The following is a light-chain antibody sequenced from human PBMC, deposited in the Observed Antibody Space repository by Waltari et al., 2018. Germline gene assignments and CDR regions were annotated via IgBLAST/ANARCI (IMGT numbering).Light chain of an antibody. Sequence: QSVLTQTPSVSGTPGQRVTISCSGSTSNIGGNPVNWYQQIPGTAPKPLLYNDNQGPSGVPDRFSASKSGTSASLAITGLQSEDEADYYCAVWDDSLGGVFGGGTKLTVL. J-gene: IGLJ3*02. CDR1: TSNIGGNP. CDR3: AVWDDSLGGV. V-gene: IGLV1-44*01. CDR2: NDN.